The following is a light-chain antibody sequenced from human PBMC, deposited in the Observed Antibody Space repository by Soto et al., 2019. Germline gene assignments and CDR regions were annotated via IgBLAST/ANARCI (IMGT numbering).Light chain of an antibody. V-gene: IGKV3-20*01. CDR3: QQYNNWPLT. CDR2: GAS. CDR1: QSVSSSY. Sequence: EIVLTQSPGTLSLSPGERATLSCRASQSVSSSYLGWYQQKPGQAPRLLIYGASGRATGIPDRFSGSGSGTDFTLTISSLQSEDFAVYYCQQYNNWPLTFGGGTKVEIK. J-gene: IGKJ4*01.